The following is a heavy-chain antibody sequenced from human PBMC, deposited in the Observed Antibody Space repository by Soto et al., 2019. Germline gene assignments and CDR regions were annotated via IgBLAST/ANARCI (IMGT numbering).Heavy chain of an antibody. D-gene: IGHD3-9*01. V-gene: IGHV3-48*03. J-gene: IGHJ3*02. CDR2: ISSSGSTI. Sequence: PGGSLRLSCAASGFTFSSYEMNWVRQAPGKGLEWVSYISSSGSTIYYADSVKGRSTISRDNAKNSLYLQMNSLRAEDTAVYYCARESDDRPHDAFDIWGQGTMVTVSS. CDR3: ARESDDRPHDAFDI. CDR1: GFTFSSYE.